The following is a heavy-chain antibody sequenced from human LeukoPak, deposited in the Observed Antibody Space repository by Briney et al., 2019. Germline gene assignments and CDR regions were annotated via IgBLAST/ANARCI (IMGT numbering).Heavy chain of an antibody. Sequence: SETLSLTCTVPGGSISSYYWSWIRQPPGKGLEWIGYIYYSGSTNYNPSLKSRVTISVDTSKNQFSLKLSSVTAADTAVYYCARDLKYGSGYPDAFDIWGQGTMVTVSS. J-gene: IGHJ3*02. V-gene: IGHV4-59*01. CDR3: ARDLKYGSGYPDAFDI. CDR1: GGSISSYY. CDR2: IYYSGST. D-gene: IGHD3-22*01.